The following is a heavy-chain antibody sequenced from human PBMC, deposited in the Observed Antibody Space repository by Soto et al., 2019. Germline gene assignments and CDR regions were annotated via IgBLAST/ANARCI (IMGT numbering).Heavy chain of an antibody. Sequence: XATLSLTCTVSGGSFSSGSYYWSWIRQPPGKGLEWIGYIYYSGSTNYNPSLKSRVTISVDTSKNQFSLKLSSVTAADTAVYYCARACRDGYNFYGYYFDYWGQGTLVTVPQ. J-gene: IGHJ4*02. CDR2: IYYSGST. CDR1: GGSFSSGSYY. CDR3: ARACRDGYNFYGYYFDY. D-gene: IGHD5-12*01. V-gene: IGHV4-61*01.